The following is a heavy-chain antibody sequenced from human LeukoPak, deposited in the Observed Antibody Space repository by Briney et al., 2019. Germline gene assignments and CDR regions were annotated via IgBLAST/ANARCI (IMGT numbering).Heavy chain of an antibody. V-gene: IGHV1-69-2*01. CDR3: AIGRGFSGYRRLFDY. CDR2: LDHADGDT. J-gene: IGHJ4*02. Sequence: GASVKVSCKASGYIFTDYYMYWLQQAPGKGLEWMGRLDHADGDTIFAERFQGRLTLTADTSKDTAYMELRSLTSEDTAVYFCAIGRGFSGYRRLFDYWGQGTVVTVSS. D-gene: IGHD5-12*01. CDR1: GYIFTDYY.